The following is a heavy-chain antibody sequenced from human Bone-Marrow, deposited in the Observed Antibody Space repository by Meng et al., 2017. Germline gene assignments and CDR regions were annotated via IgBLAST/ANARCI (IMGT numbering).Heavy chain of an antibody. J-gene: IGHJ5*01. CDR1: GSTFSSYW. V-gene: IGHV3-7*01. D-gene: IGHD2-8*01. CDR3: ARGIVLVVYASNNGFDS. Sequence: GESLKISCAASGSTFSSYWMSGVREARGKGLEWVANIKQDGSEKYYVSSVKGRFTISRDNANHCLYLQMDSLRAEDTAVYYCARGIVLVVYASNNGFDSWGQGTLVTVSS. CDR2: IKQDGSEK.